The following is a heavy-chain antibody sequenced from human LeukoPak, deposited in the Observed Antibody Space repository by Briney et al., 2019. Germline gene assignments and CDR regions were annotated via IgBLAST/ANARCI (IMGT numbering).Heavy chain of an antibody. CDR3: ARAEAGYCSSTSCYAFGSKLRRGFDY. CDR2: ISAYNGNT. CDR1: GYTFTSYG. Sequence: PGASVKVSCKASGYTFTSYGISWVRQAPGQGLEWMGWISAYNGNTNYAQKLQGRVTMTTDTSTSTAYMELRSLRSDDTAVYYCARAEAGYCSSTSCYAFGSKLRRGFDYWGQGTLVTVSS. J-gene: IGHJ4*02. D-gene: IGHD2-2*01. V-gene: IGHV1-18*01.